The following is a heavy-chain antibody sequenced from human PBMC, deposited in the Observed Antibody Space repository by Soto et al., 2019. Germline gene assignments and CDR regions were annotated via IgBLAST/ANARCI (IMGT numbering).Heavy chain of an antibody. D-gene: IGHD3-16*02. Sequence: PGGSLRLSCAASGFTFSSYEMNWVRQAPGKGLEWVSYISSSGSTIYYADSVKGRFTISRDSAKNSLYLQMNSLRAEDTAVYYCARDLEGSRFGGVIALYYYYGMDVWGQGTTVTVSS. V-gene: IGHV3-48*03. CDR1: GFTFSSYE. J-gene: IGHJ6*02. CDR3: ARDLEGSRFGGVIALYYYYGMDV. CDR2: ISSSGSTI.